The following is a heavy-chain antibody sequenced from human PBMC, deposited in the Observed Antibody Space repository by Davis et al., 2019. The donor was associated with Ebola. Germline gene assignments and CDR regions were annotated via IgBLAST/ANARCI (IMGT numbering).Heavy chain of an antibody. D-gene: IGHD7-27*01. CDR1: GGSFSGYY. CDR3: ARGKGTGVWFDP. CDR2: INHSGST. Sequence: SETLSLTCAVYGGSFSGYYWNWIRQTPGEGLQWIGEINHSGSTNYNPSLKRRVTISVDTSKNQFSLKLSSVTAADTAVYYCARGKGTGVWFDPWGQGTLVTVSS. V-gene: IGHV4-34*01. J-gene: IGHJ5*02.